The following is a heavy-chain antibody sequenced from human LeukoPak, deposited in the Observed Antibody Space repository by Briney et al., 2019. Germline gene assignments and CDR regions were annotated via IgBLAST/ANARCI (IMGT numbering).Heavy chain of an antibody. Sequence: GESLKIPCAASGFTFSSYAMSWVRQAPGKGLEWVSAVVGSGASTYYAASVKGRFTISRDNSKNTLHLQMNSLRAEDTAIYHCAKVRVVGDYNWFFDLWGRGALVTVSS. CDR3: AKVRVVGDYNWFFDL. V-gene: IGHV3-23*01. CDR2: VVGSGAST. CDR1: GFTFSSYA. J-gene: IGHJ2*01. D-gene: IGHD4-17*01.